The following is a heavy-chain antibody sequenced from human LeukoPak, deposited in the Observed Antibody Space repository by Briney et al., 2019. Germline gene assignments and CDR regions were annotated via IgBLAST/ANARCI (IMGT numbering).Heavy chain of an antibody. CDR2: IYTSGST. D-gene: IGHD3-3*01. CDR3: ARARFLEWLGYYYYYMDV. Sequence: SETLSLTCTVSGGSISSSSYYWGWIRQPAGKGLEWIGRIYTSGSTNYNPSLKSRVTISVDTSKNQFSLKLSSVTAADTAVYYCARARFLEWLGYYYYYMDVWGKGTTVTVSS. J-gene: IGHJ6*03. V-gene: IGHV4-61*02. CDR1: GGSISSSSYY.